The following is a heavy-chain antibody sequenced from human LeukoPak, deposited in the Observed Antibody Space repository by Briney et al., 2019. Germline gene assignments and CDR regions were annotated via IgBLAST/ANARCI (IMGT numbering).Heavy chain of an antibody. J-gene: IGHJ4*02. Sequence: PGGSLRLSCAASGFTFSSYGMHWVRQAPGKGLEWVAFIRYDGSNKYYADSVKGRFTISRDNAKNSLYLQMNSLRAEDTAMYYCARDGLLWFGESFDYWGQGTLVTVSS. CDR1: GFTFSSYG. D-gene: IGHD3-10*01. CDR3: ARDGLLWFGESFDY. CDR2: IRYDGSNK. V-gene: IGHV3-30*02.